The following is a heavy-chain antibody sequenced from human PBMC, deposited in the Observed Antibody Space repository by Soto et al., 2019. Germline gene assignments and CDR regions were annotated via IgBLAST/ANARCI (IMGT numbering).Heavy chain of an antibody. Sequence: GGSLRLSCAASGFTVSSNYMSWVRQAPGKGLEWVSVIYSGGSTYYADSVKGRFTISRDNSKNTLYLQMNSLRAEDTAVYYCARDPPPKAPFSNCSGGSCYHDDYWGQGTLVTVSS. CDR3: ARDPPPKAPFSNCSGGSCYHDDY. V-gene: IGHV3-66*01. J-gene: IGHJ4*02. CDR1: GFTVSSNY. CDR2: IYSGGST. D-gene: IGHD2-15*01.